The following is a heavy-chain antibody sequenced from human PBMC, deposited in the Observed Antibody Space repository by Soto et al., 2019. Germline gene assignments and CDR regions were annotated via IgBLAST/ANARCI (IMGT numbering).Heavy chain of an antibody. D-gene: IGHD6-19*01. CDR2: INPNGGNT. Sequence: ASVKVSCKASGYTFPSYDINWVRQATGQGLEWMGRINPNGGNTSYTQKFQGRVTMTRDTSTSTVYMELSSLRAEDTAVYYCARPYSSGWYYFDYWGQGTLVTVSS. CDR3: ARPYSSGWYYFDY. J-gene: IGHJ4*02. CDR1: GYTFPSYD. V-gene: IGHV1-46*01.